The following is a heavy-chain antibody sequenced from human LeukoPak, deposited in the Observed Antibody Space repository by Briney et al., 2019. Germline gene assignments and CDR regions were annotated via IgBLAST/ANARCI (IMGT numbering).Heavy chain of an antibody. Sequence: PGGSLRLSCAASGFTFSDYYMSWIRQAPGKGLELVSYISSSGSAIYYADSVKCRCTISRDNAKTSLYLQMHSLRAEDTAVYYCARESYYYGSGSYYMGAWDYWGQGTLVTVSS. D-gene: IGHD3-10*01. CDR1: GFTFSDYY. V-gene: IGHV3-11*01. CDR2: ISSSGSAI. J-gene: IGHJ4*02. CDR3: ARESYYYGSGSYYMGAWDY.